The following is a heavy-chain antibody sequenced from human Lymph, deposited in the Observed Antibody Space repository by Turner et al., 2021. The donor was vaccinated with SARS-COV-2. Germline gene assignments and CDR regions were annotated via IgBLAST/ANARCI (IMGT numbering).Heavy chain of an antibody. D-gene: IGHD2-21*02. J-gene: IGHJ4*02. V-gene: IGHV3-21*01. CDR2: ITFTSSYI. CDR3: ARGPPDFPYYFDY. CDR1: GFPFSSYS. Sequence: EVQLVKSGGGLVKLGGSRRLSCAASGFPFSSYSMNWVRQAPGNGLEWVSSITFTSSYIYYADSVKGRFTISRDNAKNSLYLQMNILRAEDTAVYYCARGPPDFPYYFDYWGQGTLGTVSS.